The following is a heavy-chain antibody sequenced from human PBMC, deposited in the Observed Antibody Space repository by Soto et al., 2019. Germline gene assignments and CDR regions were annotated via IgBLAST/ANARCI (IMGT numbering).Heavy chain of an antibody. J-gene: IGHJ6*02. CDR3: RSSTSCYDESCVDV. Sequence: SETLSLTCTVSGGSVSSGSYYWSWIRQPPGRGLEWIGSLYHIGSTHYNTSLKSRVTISVDTSKNHFSLELSSVTAADTAIYYCRSSTSCYDESCVDVWGQGTMVTVSS. D-gene: IGHD2-2*01. CDR2: LYHIGST. V-gene: IGHV4-39*02. CDR1: GGSVSSGSYY.